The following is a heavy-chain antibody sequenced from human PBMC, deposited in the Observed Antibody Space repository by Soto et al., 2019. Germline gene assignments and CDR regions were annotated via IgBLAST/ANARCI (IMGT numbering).Heavy chain of an antibody. D-gene: IGHD3-3*01. CDR2: IYWDDDK. Sequence: QITLKESGPTVVKPTETLTLTCTFSGFSLTTSGVGVGWVRQSPGKAPEWLALIYWDDDKRYSTSLNSRLIITNDTSKNQVVLTMANVDPAHTATYYCAHRVLRTVFGLVTTTAIYFDFWGPGTPVVVSS. V-gene: IGHV2-5*02. CDR3: AHRVLRTVFGLVTTTAIYFDF. J-gene: IGHJ4*02. CDR1: GFSLTTSGVG.